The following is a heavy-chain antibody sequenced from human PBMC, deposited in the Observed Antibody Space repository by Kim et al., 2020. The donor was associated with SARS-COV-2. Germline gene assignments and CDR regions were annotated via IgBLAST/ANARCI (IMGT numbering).Heavy chain of an antibody. J-gene: IGHJ6*02. CDR1: GDSVSSNSAA. CDR2: TYYRSKWYN. V-gene: IGHV6-1*01. CDR3: AREPGGWYSKENYYYYYGMDV. Sequence: SQTLSLTCAISGDSVSSNSAAWNWIRQSPSRGLEWLGRTYYRSKWYNDYAVSVKSRITINPDTSKNQFSLQLNSVTPEDTAVYYCAREPGGWYSKENYYYYYGMDVWGQGTTVTVSS. D-gene: IGHD6-19*01.